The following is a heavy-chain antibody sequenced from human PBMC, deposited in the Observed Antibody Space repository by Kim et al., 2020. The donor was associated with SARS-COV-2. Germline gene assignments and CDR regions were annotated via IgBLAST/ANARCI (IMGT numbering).Heavy chain of an antibody. V-gene: IGHV4-4*08. CDR2: VLRSGSDFST. CDR1: SDSISNFYF. J-gene: IGHJ5*02. D-gene: IGHD1-26*01. CDR3: ARRIQSGSERFDP. Sequence: SETLSLTCTVSSDSISNFYFWSWVRQIPGRGLEWIGFVLRSGSDFSTTYNPFLRGRATMSADPANNQFSLSLRYMSAADTGVYFCARRIQSGSERFDPWGQGLAVTVS.